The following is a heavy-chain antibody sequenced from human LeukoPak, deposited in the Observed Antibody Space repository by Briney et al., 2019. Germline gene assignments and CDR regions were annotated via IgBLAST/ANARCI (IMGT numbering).Heavy chain of an antibody. CDR3: ARRAFAEFAFDI. Sequence: SETLSLTCTDSGGSINNYYWSWMRQSPEKGLEWIGYILYSGATNYNPSFKSRLTISVDTSKNQFSLRLTSVTAADTAVYYCARRAFAEFAFDIWGQGAMVTVSS. CDR2: ILYSGAT. J-gene: IGHJ3*02. D-gene: IGHD2-21*01. CDR1: GGSINNYY. V-gene: IGHV4-59*01.